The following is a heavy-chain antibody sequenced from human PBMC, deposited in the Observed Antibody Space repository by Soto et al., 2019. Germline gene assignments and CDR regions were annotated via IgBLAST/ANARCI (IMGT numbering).Heavy chain of an antibody. Sequence: XGSLRLSCAASGFSLDDYNMHWVRQAPGKGLDWVSLISWDGGTTYYANSVKGRFTVSRDNSENSLYLQMNSLRFEDTGLYYCAKQFSSGWSHLDYWGLGTLVTVSS. V-gene: IGHV3-43*01. J-gene: IGHJ4*02. CDR3: AKQFSSGWSHLDY. CDR2: ISWDGGTT. D-gene: IGHD6-19*01. CDR1: GFSLDDYN.